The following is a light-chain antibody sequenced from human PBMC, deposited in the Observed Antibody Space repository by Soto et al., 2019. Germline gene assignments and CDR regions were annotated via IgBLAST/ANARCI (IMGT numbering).Light chain of an antibody. Sequence: QSAQTQPASVSGSPGQSITISCTGTSSDVGAYSYVSWYQQHPGKAPKLIIYDVSDRPSGISNRFSGSKSDKTASLTISGLQAEDEAEYYCSSYKSSSTYVFGTGTKVTVL. J-gene: IGLJ1*01. CDR3: SSYKSSSTYV. V-gene: IGLV2-14*01. CDR2: DVS. CDR1: SSDVGAYSY.